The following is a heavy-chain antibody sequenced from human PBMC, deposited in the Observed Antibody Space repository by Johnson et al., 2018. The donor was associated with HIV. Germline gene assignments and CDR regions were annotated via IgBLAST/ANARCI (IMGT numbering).Heavy chain of an antibody. CDR2: IWYDGSNK. V-gene: IGHV3-33*06. CDR1: GFTFSSYG. D-gene: IGHD3-10*01. J-gene: IGHJ3*02. Sequence: VQLVESGGGVVQPGRSLRLSCAASGFTFSSYGMHRVRQAPGKGLEWVAVIWYDGSNKYYADSVKGRFTISRDNSQNTLYLQMNSLRAEDTAVYYCAKTLSPVSPDAFDIWGQGTMVTVSS. CDR3: AKTLSPVSPDAFDI.